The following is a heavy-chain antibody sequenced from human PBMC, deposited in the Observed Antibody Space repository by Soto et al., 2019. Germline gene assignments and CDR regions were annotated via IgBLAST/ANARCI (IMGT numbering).Heavy chain of an antibody. Sequence: SETLSLTCAFSGGSISSGGYSLSWIRQPPGKGLEWIGYIYHSGYTYYNPSLKSRVTVSVDRSRNQFSLKLSSVTAADTAVYYCARAHYGDYGYGMDVWGQGTTVTVSS. CDR1: GGSISSGGYS. CDR3: ARAHYGDYGYGMDV. CDR2: IYHSGYT. J-gene: IGHJ6*02. D-gene: IGHD4-17*01. V-gene: IGHV4-30-2*01.